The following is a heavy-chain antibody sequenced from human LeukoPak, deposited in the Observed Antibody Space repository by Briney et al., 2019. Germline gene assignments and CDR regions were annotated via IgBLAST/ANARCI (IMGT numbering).Heavy chain of an antibody. CDR1: GGSITGSSYY. CDR2: IYYSGST. J-gene: IGHJ4*02. D-gene: IGHD3-9*01. V-gene: IGHV4-39*02. CDR3: TRGSYDVLTGRSTLGEY. Sequence: SETLSLTCTISGGSITGSSYYWGWIRQSPGKGLEWIGNIYYSGSTYYNSSLKSRVTISIDTSKNHFSLRLTSVTASDTAVYFCTRGSYDVLTGRSTLGEYWGQGAL.